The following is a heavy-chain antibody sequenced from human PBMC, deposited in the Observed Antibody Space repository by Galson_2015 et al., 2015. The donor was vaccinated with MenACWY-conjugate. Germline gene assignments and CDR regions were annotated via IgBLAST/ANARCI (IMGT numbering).Heavy chain of an antibody. CDR1: GFRFADYW. Sequence: SLRLSCAASGFRFADYWMTWVRQAPGKGLDWVANIHQGGSRAYYADSVKGRFTISRDNAKNSVFLQMSSLRPEDSAVYYCVRDGHVGANDGMDVRGQGTSLTVSS. V-gene: IGHV3-7*03. J-gene: IGHJ6*02. D-gene: IGHD4/OR15-4a*01. CDR3: VRDGHVGANDGMDV. CDR2: IHQGGSRA.